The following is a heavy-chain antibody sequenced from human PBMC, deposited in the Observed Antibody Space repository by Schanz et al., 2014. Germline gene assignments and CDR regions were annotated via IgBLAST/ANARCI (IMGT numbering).Heavy chain of an antibody. CDR2: IWYDGSNK. CDR3: ASLYDREYFDY. D-gene: IGHD2-8*01. Sequence: QVQLVESGGGVVQPGRSLRLSCAASGFTFSSYGMHWVRQAPGKGLEWVAVIWYDGSNKYYADSVKGRFTISRDNSKNTLYLQMNSLRAEDTAVYYCASLYDREYFDYWGQGTLVTVSS. V-gene: IGHV3-33*01. J-gene: IGHJ4*02. CDR1: GFTFSSYG.